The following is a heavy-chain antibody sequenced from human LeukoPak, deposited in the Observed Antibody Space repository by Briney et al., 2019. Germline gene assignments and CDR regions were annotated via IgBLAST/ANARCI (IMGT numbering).Heavy chain of an antibody. CDR1: GASTSAYY. J-gene: IGHJ6*03. V-gene: IGHV4-59*01. CDR3: ARDGCSSTSCSHYYYYYMDV. Sequence: SETLSLTCTVSGASTSAYYWSWIRQPPGKGLEWIGYIYYSGSTNYNPSLKSRVTISVDTSKNQFSLKLSSVTAADTAVYYCARDGCSSTSCSHYYYYYMDVWGKGTTVTVSS. CDR2: IYYSGST. D-gene: IGHD2-2*01.